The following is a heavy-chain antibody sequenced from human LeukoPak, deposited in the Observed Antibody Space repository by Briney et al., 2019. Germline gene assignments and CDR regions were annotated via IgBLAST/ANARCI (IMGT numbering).Heavy chain of an antibody. CDR3: ARDRGYYFYY. CDR2: IYHSGST. V-gene: IGHV4-38-2*02. J-gene: IGHJ4*02. Sequence: SETLSLTCSVSGFSISSGYYWGWIRQPPGKGLEWIGSIYHSGSTSYNPPLQSRVTMSVDTSKNQISLKVYSVTAADTAVYYCARDRGYYFYYWGQGALVTVSS. CDR1: GFSISSGYY. D-gene: IGHD3-10*01.